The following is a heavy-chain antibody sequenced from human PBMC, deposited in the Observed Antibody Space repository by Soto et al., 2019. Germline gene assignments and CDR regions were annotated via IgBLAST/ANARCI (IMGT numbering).Heavy chain of an antibody. CDR2: IYPGDSDT. CDR3: ARQGSSPSISWFDP. Sequence: GESLKISCQASGYTFTSYWIGWVRQTPGKGLEWVGIIYPGDSDTRYSPSFQGQVIISADKSISTAYLQWSSLKASDNAIYYCARQGSSPSISWFDPWGQGALVTVSS. D-gene: IGHD3-3*01. J-gene: IGHJ5*02. CDR1: GYTFTSYW. V-gene: IGHV5-51*01.